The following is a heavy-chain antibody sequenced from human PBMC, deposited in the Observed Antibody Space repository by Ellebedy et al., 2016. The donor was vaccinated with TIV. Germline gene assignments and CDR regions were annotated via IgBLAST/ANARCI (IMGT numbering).Heavy chain of an antibody. CDR1: GFAFETDW. J-gene: IGHJ4*02. CDR3: ARDLHFAFDY. Sequence: GESLKISCAASGFAFETDWMTWVRQAPGKGPEWVANINIDGDEQFYVDSVKGRFTISRNNPKKSLYLQMSSLRADDAALYYCARDLHFAFDYWGRGTLVTVSS. V-gene: IGHV3-7*03. CDR2: INIDGDEQ.